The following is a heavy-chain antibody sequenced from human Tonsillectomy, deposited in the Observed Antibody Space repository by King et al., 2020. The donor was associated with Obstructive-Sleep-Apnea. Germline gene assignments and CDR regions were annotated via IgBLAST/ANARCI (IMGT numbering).Heavy chain of an antibody. Sequence: VQLQESGPGLVKPSGTLSLTCAVSGGSISSTNWWNWVRQPPGKGLEWIGEIYHSGNTNYNPSLKSRVTISVDKSKNQFSLNLNSVTAADTAVYYCARVTWRRNYDGLDVWGEGTTVTVSS. D-gene: IGHD3-10*01. CDR2: IYHSGNT. V-gene: IGHV4-4*02. J-gene: IGHJ6*04. CDR3: ARVTWRRNYDGLDV. CDR1: GGSISSTNW.